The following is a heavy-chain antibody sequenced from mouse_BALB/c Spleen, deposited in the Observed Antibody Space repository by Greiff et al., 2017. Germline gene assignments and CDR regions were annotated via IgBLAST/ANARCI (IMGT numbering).Heavy chain of an antibody. CDR2: IWSGGST. J-gene: IGHJ4*01. D-gene: IGHD1-1*01. Sequence: VQLVESGPGLVQPSQSLSITCTVSGFSFTSYGVHWVRQSPGKGLEWLGVIWSGGSTDYNAAFISRLSISNYNSKSQDFFKMNSLQADDTAIYYCARNSPYYYGSILYAMDYWGQGTSVTVSS. CDR3: ARNSPYYYGSILYAMDY. CDR1: GFSFTSYG. V-gene: IGHV2-4-1*01.